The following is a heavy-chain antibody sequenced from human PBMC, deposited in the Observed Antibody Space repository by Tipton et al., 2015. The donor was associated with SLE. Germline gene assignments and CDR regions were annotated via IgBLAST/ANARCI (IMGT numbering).Heavy chain of an antibody. Sequence: SLRLSCAASGFTFSSYSMSWVRQAPGKGLEWVSSISSSSNYIYYADSVKGRFTISRDNAKNSLYLQMNSLRAEDTGVYYCARDMTMETTGYWGQGTLVTVSS. CDR3: ARDMTMETTGY. J-gene: IGHJ4*02. V-gene: IGHV3-21*01. D-gene: IGHD4-17*01. CDR2: ISSSSNYI. CDR1: GFTFSSYS.